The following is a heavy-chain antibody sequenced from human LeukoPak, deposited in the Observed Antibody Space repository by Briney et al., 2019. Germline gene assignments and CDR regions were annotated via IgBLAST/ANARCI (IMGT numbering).Heavy chain of an antibody. V-gene: IGHV3-30*02. CDR1: GFTFSSYG. J-gene: IGHJ4*02. D-gene: IGHD6-13*01. CDR2: IRYDGSNK. CDR3: AKDMSHSSSWRGFDY. Sequence: GGSLRLSCAASGFTFSSYGMHWVRQAPGKGLEWVAFIRYDGSNKYYADSVKGRFTISRDNSKNTLYLQMNSLRAEDTAVYYCAKDMSHSSSWRGFDYWGQGTLVTVSS.